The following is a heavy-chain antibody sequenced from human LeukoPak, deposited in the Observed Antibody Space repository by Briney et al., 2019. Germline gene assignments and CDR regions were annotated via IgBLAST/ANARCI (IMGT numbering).Heavy chain of an antibody. J-gene: IGHJ4*02. D-gene: IGHD6-13*01. CDR1: GGSISSYY. CDR3: ARSGSWTLNFDS. V-gene: IGHV4-59*01. Sequence: SETLSLTCTVSGGSISSYYWSWIRQPPGKGLEWIGYIYYSGSTNYNPSLKSRVTISKDTSKNQFSLKLSSVTAADTAVYYCARSGSWTLNFDSWGQGTLVTVSS. CDR2: IYYSGST.